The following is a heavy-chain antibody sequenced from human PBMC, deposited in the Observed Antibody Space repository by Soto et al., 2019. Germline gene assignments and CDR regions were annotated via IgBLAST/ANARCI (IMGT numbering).Heavy chain of an antibody. V-gene: IGHV4-39*01. D-gene: IGHD3-3*02. Sequence: SETLSLTCTVSGGSISSGGYYWSWIRQHPGKGLEWIGNIYYSGSTYYNPSLKSRVTISVDTSKNQFSLKLSSVTAADTAVYYCASPKIAFYNWFDPWGQGTLVTVSS. CDR2: IYYSGST. J-gene: IGHJ5*02. CDR3: ASPKIAFYNWFDP. CDR1: GGSISSGGYY.